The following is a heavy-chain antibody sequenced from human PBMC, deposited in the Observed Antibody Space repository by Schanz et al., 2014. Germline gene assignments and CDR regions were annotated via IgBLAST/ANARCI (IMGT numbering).Heavy chain of an antibody. J-gene: IGHJ4*02. V-gene: IGHV3-48*01. D-gene: IGHD3-3*01. Sequence: EVQLVESGGGVVQPGRSLRLSCAASGFGFSSHSFNWVRQAPGKGLEWISYITYNGGTIYYADSVKGRFTMSRDNAKNSVFLQMNSLRAEDTAVYYCVRDSFFAFDYWGQGTLVTVSS. CDR2: ITYNGGTI. CDR3: VRDSFFAFDY. CDR1: GFGFSSHS.